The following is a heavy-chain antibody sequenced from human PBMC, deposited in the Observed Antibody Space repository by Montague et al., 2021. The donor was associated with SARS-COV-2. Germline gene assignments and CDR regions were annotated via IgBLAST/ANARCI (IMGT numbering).Heavy chain of an antibody. J-gene: IGHJ6*02. D-gene: IGHD3-10*01. Sequence: SETLSLTCTVSGGSISSTAYYWGWIRQPPGKGLEWIGSIYYTVNTYYNPSLKSRVTISVDASKNQFSLTLSSVSAADTAVSYCARQTTLLRGRAPPGVWGQGTTVTVSS. V-gene: IGHV4-39*01. CDR1: GGSISSTAYY. CDR2: IYYTVNT. CDR3: ARQTTLLRGRAPPGV.